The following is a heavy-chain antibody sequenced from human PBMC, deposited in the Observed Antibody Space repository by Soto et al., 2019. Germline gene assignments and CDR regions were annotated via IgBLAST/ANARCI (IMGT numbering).Heavy chain of an antibody. CDR2: ISSNGGSI. CDR3: MKGKYSGSYFGDY. J-gene: IGHJ4*02. D-gene: IGHD1-26*01. V-gene: IGHV3-64D*06. CDR1: GFTFNTYA. Sequence: GGSLRLSCSASGFTFNTYAMHWVRQAPGKGLEYVSAISSNGGSIYYADSVRGRFTISRDNSKNTLYLQMSSLRHEDTAVYYCMKGKYSGSYFGDYWGQGTLVTVSS.